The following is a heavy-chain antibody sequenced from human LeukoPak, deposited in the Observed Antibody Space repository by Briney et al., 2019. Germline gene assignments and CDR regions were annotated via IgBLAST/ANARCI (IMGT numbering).Heavy chain of an antibody. D-gene: IGHD3-22*01. V-gene: IGHV3-73*01. Sequence: GGSLRLSCAASGFTFGGSAMHWVRQASGKGLEWVGRIRSKANSYATAYAASVKGRFTISRDDSKNTAYLQMNSLKTEDTAVYYCTSPHYYDSSGRGGYWGQGTLVTVSS. CDR3: TSPHYYDSSGRGGY. J-gene: IGHJ4*02. CDR2: IRSKANSYAT. CDR1: GFTFGGSA.